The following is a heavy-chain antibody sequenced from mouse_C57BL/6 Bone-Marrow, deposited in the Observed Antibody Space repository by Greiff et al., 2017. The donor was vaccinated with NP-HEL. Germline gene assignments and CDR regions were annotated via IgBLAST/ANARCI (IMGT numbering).Heavy chain of an antibody. D-gene: IGHD1-1*01. Sequence: EVKVVESGGDLVKPGGSLKLSCAASGFTFSSYGMSWVRQTPDKRLEWVATISSGGSYTYYPDSVKGRFTISRDNAKNTLYLQMSSLKSEDTAMYYCARDYYGSSYEYAMDYWGQGTSVTVSS. CDR3: ARDYYGSSYEYAMDY. CDR1: GFTFSSYG. CDR2: ISSGGSYT. J-gene: IGHJ4*01. V-gene: IGHV5-6*01.